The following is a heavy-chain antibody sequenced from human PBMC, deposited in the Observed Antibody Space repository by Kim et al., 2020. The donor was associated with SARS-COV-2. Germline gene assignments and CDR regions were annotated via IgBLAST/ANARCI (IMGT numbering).Heavy chain of an antibody. J-gene: IGHJ4*02. CDR2: INPSDGST. CDR1: GYTFTSYY. V-gene: IGHV1-46*01. D-gene: IGHD3-9*01. CDR3: ARGLPRGINFYYYFYY. Sequence: ASVKVSCKASGYTFTSYYIHWVRQAPGQGLEWMGIINPSDGSTRYAQKFQGRVTMTRDTSTSTVYMELSSLRSEDTAVYYCARGLPRGINFYYYFYYSGQGALGSVSS.